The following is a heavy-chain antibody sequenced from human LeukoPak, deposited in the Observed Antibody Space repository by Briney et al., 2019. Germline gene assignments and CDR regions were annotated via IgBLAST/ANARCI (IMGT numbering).Heavy chain of an antibody. CDR1: GGSISSSSYY. V-gene: IGHV4-39*01. J-gene: IGHJ6*02. D-gene: IGHD5-18*01. CDR2: IYYSGST. CDR3: ASLVDTAMSHYYYGMDV. Sequence: SETLSLTCTVSGGSISSSSYYWGWIRQPPGKGLEWIGSIYYSGSTYYNPSLKSRVTISVDTSKNQFSLKLSSVTAADTAVYYCASLVDTAMSHYYYGMDVWGQGTTVTVSS.